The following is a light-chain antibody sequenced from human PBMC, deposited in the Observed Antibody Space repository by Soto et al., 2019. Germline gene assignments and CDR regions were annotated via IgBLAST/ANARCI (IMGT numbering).Light chain of an antibody. J-gene: IGKJ1*01. CDR3: QQYNNWPLT. CDR1: QSVSSN. CDR2: GAS. Sequence: EIVMTQCPATLSVSPGERATLSCRASQSVSSNLAWYQQKPGQAPRLLIYGASTRATGIPARFSGSGSGTEFTLTISSLQSEDFAVYYCQQYNNWPLTFGQGTKVDTK. V-gene: IGKV3-15*01.